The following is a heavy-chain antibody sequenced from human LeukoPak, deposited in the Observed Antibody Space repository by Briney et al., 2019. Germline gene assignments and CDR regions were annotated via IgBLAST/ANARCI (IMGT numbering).Heavy chain of an antibody. V-gene: IGHV1-69*13. Sequence: ASVKVSCKASGGTFSSYAISWVRQAPGQGLEWMGGIIPIFGTANYAQKFQGRVTITADESTSTAYMELSSLRSEDTAVHYCARNLGYCSGGSCYTPFDYWGQGTLVTVSS. J-gene: IGHJ4*02. CDR2: IIPIFGTA. D-gene: IGHD2-15*01. CDR3: ARNLGYCSGGSCYTPFDY. CDR1: GGTFSSYA.